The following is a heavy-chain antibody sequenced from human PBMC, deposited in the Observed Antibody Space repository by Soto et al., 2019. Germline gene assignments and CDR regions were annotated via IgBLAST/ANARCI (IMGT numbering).Heavy chain of an antibody. D-gene: IGHD3-16*01. CDR1: GFTFSSYA. J-gene: IGHJ3*02. CDR3: PKHLPPGIWGGDAFDI. CDR2: ISGSGGST. V-gene: IGHV3-23*01. Sequence: GGSLRLSCAASGFTFSSYAMSWVRQAPGKGLEWVSAISGSGGSTYYADSVKGRFTISRDNSKNTLYLQMNSLRAEDTAVYYCPKHLPPGIWGGDAFDIWGQGTMVTVSS.